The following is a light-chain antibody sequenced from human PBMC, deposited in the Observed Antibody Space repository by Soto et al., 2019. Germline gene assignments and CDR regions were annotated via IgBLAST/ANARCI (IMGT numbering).Light chain of an antibody. CDR3: SSYTSTPTVV. CDR2: DVN. CDR1: SSDVGGYDF. J-gene: IGLJ3*02. V-gene: IGLV2-14*03. Sequence: QSALTQPASVSGSPGQSIAISCTGTSSDVGGYDFVSWYQQYPGKAPKLVIYDVNNRPSGISDRFSGSKSGNTASLTISGLQAEDEADYFCSSYTSTPTVVFGGGTKVTVL.